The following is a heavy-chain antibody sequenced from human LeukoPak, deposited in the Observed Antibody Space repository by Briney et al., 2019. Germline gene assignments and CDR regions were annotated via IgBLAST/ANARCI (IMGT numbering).Heavy chain of an antibody. CDR1: GFTFSSYA. J-gene: IGHJ5*02. Sequence: PGGSLRLSCAASGFTFSSYAMTWVRQAPGKGLEWVSATSGSGGSTYYADSVKGRFTISRDNSKNTLSLQMNSLRAEDTAVYYCAKGQKWELPLDPWGQGTLVTVSS. V-gene: IGHV3-23*01. CDR2: TSGSGGST. D-gene: IGHD1-26*01. CDR3: AKGQKWELPLDP.